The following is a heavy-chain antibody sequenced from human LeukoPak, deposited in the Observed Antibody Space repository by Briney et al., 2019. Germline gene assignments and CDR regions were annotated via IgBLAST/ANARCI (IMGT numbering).Heavy chain of an antibody. CDR1: GFTFDDYA. Sequence: GGSLRLSCAASGFTFDDYAMHWVRQAPGKGLEWVSGISWNSGSIGYADSVKGRFTISRDNAKNSLYLQMNSLRAEDTAVYYCARCGVRYFDWFSYWGQGTLVTVSS. CDR2: ISWNSGSI. J-gene: IGHJ4*02. V-gene: IGHV3-9*01. CDR3: ARCGVRYFDWFSY. D-gene: IGHD3-9*01.